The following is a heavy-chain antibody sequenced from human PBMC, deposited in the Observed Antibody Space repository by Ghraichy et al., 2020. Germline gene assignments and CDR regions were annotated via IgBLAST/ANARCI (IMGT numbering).Heavy chain of an antibody. V-gene: IGHV3-23*01. CDR2: ISGSGGST. CDR1: GFTFSSYA. CDR3: AKDEVGYPGPH. J-gene: IGHJ4*02. D-gene: IGHD5-12*01. Sequence: LSLTCAASGFTFSSYAMSWVRQAPGKGLEWVSAISGSGGSTYYADSVKGRFTISRDNSKNTLYLQMNSLRAEDTAVYYCAKDEVGYPGPHWGQGTLVTVSS.